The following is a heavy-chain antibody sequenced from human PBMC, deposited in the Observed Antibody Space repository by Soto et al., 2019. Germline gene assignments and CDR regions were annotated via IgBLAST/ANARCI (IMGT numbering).Heavy chain of an antibody. CDR2: ISYDGSNK. CDR3: AKEVPDIVVVVAATQHFDY. Sequence: PGGSLRLSCAASGFTFSSYGMHWVHQAXGKGLEWVAVISYDGSNKYYADSVKGRFTISRDNSKKTLYLQMNSLRAEDTAVYYCAKEVPDIVVVVAATQHFDYWGQGTLVTVSS. V-gene: IGHV3-30*18. CDR1: GFTFSSYG. J-gene: IGHJ4*02. D-gene: IGHD2-15*01.